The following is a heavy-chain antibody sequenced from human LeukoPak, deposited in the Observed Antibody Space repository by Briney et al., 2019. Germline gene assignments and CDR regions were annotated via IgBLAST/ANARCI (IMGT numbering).Heavy chain of an antibody. CDR1: GFTFCSYS. CDR2: SNTVGTYI. D-gene: IGHD2-2*01. Sequence: GGPLRLSCAPSGFTFCSYSFSWVPDAPGKGVGWVSSSNTVGTYIHCADSVRHRFTHSREHAETSLWLQKNSLRAEDSAVYYYTRDTDASLDYWGQGILVSVAS. J-gene: IGHJ4*02. CDR3: TRDTDASLDY. V-gene: IGHV3-21*01.